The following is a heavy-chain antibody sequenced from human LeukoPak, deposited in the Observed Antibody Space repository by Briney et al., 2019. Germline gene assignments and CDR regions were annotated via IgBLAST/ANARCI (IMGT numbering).Heavy chain of an antibody. Sequence: TGGSLRPSCAASGFTFSSYSMNWVRQAPGKGLEWVSSISSSGTYIYYADSVKGRIIVSRDNAKNSLFLQMNSLRAEDTAVYYCARDPRVGYDYAFDIWGQGTMVTVSS. CDR2: ISSSGTYI. J-gene: IGHJ3*02. CDR1: GFTFSSYS. D-gene: IGHD3-3*01. CDR3: ARDPRVGYDYAFDI. V-gene: IGHV3-21*06.